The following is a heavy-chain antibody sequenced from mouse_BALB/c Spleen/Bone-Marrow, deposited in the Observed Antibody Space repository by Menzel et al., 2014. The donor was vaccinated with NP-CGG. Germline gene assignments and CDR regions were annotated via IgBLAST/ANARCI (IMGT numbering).Heavy chain of an antibody. CDR2: ISSGGSYT. V-gene: IGHV5-9-3*01. CDR3: ARHGITRLLDY. D-gene: IGHD2-4*01. Sequence: EVKLMESGGGLVKPGGSLKLSCAASGFTFSSYAMSWVRQTPEKRLEWVATISSGGSYTYYPDSVKGRFTIFRDNAKNTLYLQMSSLRSEDTAMYYCARHGITRLLDYWGQGTTLTVSS. J-gene: IGHJ2*01. CDR1: GFTFSSYA.